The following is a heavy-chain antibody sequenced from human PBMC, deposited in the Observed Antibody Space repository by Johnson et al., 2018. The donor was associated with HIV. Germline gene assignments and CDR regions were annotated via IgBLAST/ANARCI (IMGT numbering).Heavy chain of an antibody. D-gene: IGHD3-10*01. CDR3: ARERDPERGSQQSGVYAFYI. J-gene: IGHJ3*02. Sequence: QMLLVESGGGVVQPGRSLRLSCAASGFTFSSYTMHWVRQAPGKGLEWVAVISYDGSNKDYADSVKGRFTISRGNSKNTLFLQMNSLTAGDTAVYYCARERDPERGSQQSGVYAFYIWGQGTMVTVSS. CDR1: GFTFSSYT. V-gene: IGHV3-30*04. CDR2: ISYDGSNK.